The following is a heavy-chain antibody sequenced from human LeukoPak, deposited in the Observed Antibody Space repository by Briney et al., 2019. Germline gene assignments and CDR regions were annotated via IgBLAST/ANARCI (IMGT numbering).Heavy chain of an antibody. Sequence: GGSLRLSCAASEFTFTNYAMSWVRQAPGKGLEWVSAISGNGRSIFYADSVKGRFTISRDNSKNTMYLHMDSLRAEDTAVYFCAKDEGSGWPGRLDPWGQGTLVTVSS. CDR1: EFTFTNYA. CDR3: AKDEGSGWPGRLDP. V-gene: IGHV3-23*01. CDR2: ISGNGRSI. J-gene: IGHJ5*02. D-gene: IGHD6-19*01.